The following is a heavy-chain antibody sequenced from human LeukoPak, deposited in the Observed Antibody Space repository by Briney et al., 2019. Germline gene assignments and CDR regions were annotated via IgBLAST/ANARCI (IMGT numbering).Heavy chain of an antibody. CDR3: ARGQSGSYYFY. J-gene: IGHJ4*02. Sequence: QASETLSLTCTVSGGSISSSSYYWGWIRQPPGKGLEWIGSIYYSGSTYYNPSLKSRVTISVDTSKNQFSLKLSSVSAADTAVYYCARGQSGSYYFYWGQGTLVTVSS. D-gene: IGHD1-26*01. CDR1: GGSISSSSYY. CDR2: IYYSGST. V-gene: IGHV4-39*01.